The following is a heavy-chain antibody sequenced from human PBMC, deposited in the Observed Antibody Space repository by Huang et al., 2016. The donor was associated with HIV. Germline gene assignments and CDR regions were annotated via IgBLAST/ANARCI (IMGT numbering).Heavy chain of an antibody. J-gene: IGHJ2*01. CDR2: VNHGGST. Sequence: QVQLYQWGAGPLRPSETLSLTCGVSGGSLHGYYWNWLSQSTGRGLEWIGEVNHGGSTKYNPSLQGRVTISVDTSKIQLSLNLTSVTATDTADYYCATSRSGSGWFLDIWGRGTLVSVS. V-gene: IGHV4-34*01. CDR1: GGSLHGYY. D-gene: IGHD6-19*01. CDR3: ATSRSGSGWFLDI.